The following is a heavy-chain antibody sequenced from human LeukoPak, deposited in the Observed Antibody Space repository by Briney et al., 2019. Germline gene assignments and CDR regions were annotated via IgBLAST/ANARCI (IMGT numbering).Heavy chain of an antibody. V-gene: IGHV3-30-3*01. J-gene: IGHJ4*02. CDR1: GFTFRSYA. CDR3: ARDLEAANTYYFDY. D-gene: IGHD6-13*01. Sequence: GSLRLSCAASGFTFRSYAMHWVRQAPGKGLEWVALISYDGSNKYYGDSVKGRFTISRDNSKNTLYLQMDSLGAEDTAVYYCARDLEAANTYYFDYWGQGTMVTVSS. CDR2: ISYDGSNK.